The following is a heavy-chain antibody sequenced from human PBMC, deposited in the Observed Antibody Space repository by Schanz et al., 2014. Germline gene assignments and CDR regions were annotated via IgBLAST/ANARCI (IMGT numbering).Heavy chain of an antibody. V-gene: IGHV3-23*01. J-gene: IGHJ3*02. Sequence: DVQLLESGGGLVQPGGSLRLSCAASGFSVGNKYMNWVRQAPGKGLEWVSSISSGGGSTYYADSVKGRFTISRDNSKNTLYLQMNSLRAEDTAVYYCAKGRFGELSAFDIWGQGTMVTVSS. CDR2: ISSGGGST. CDR1: GFSVGNKY. D-gene: IGHD3-10*01. CDR3: AKGRFGELSAFDI.